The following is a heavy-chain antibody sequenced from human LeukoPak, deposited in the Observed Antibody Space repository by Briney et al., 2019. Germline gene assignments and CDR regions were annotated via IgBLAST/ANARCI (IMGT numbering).Heavy chain of an antibody. CDR1: GGTFSSYA. CDR3: ARASGYSSRKFDY. J-gene: IGHJ4*02. Sequence: SVKVSCKASGGTFSSYAISWVRQAPGQGLEWMGRIIPILGIANYAQKFQGRVTITADRSTSTAYMELSSLRSEDTAVYYCARASGYSSRKFDYWGQGTLVTVSS. D-gene: IGHD6-13*01. CDR2: IIPILGIA. V-gene: IGHV1-69*04.